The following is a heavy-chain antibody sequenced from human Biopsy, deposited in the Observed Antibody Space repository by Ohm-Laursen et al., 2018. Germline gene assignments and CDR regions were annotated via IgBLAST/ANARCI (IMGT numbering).Heavy chain of an antibody. CDR1: GYTFISYG. J-gene: IGHJ5*02. CDR2: TSGYNDDT. Sequence: ASVKVSCKASGYTFISYGISWVRQAPGQGLEWMGWTSGYNDDTNYAQKFQGRLTMTTDTSMSTAYMELRSLRSDDTAVYFCARDYEVYAKTDCFDPWGQGTLVTVSS. CDR3: ARDYEVYAKTDCFDP. V-gene: IGHV1-18*04. D-gene: IGHD2-8*01.